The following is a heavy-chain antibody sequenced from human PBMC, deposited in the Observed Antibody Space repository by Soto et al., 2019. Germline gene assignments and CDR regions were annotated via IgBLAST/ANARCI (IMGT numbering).Heavy chain of an antibody. CDR2: MFYSGST. J-gene: IGHJ4*02. V-gene: IGHV4-31*03. CDR1: GASISSGRSY. CDR3: ARDNGYGHFDS. D-gene: IGHD5-12*01. Sequence: TLSLTCTVSGASISSGRSYGSWIRQHPGKGLEWIGYMFYSGSTYYHPSLKSRVNISADTSKNQFSLRLTSVTPADTAVYYCARDNGYGHFDSWGQGTLVTVS.